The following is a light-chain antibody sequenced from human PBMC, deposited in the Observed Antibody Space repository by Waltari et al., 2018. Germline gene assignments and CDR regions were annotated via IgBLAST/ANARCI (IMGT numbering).Light chain of an antibody. Sequence: DIQMTQFQSPLPQSVENRVTIACRASQNINRYLIWYQQKPGKAPKPLICAASTLQSGVPSRFSGSGSGTDFTLTISSLQPEDSASYYCQQSYRTPYTFGQGTKVEV. CDR1: QNINRY. CDR2: AAS. CDR3: QQSYRTPYT. V-gene: IGKV1-39*01. J-gene: IGKJ2*01.